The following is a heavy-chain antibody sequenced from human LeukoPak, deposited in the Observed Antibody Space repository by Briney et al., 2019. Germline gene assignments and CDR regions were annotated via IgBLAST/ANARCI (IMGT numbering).Heavy chain of an antibody. Sequence: ASVKVSCKASGYTFIGYYLHWVRQAPGQGLEWMGWINPHNGDTNYAQKFQGRVTMTRDTSITTAYMELSRLKSDDTAVYYCATVRDIVVVGGPYYFDYWGQGTLVTVSS. D-gene: IGHD2-15*01. CDR1: GYTFIGYY. CDR3: ATVRDIVVVGGPYYFDY. J-gene: IGHJ4*02. V-gene: IGHV1-2*02. CDR2: INPHNGDT.